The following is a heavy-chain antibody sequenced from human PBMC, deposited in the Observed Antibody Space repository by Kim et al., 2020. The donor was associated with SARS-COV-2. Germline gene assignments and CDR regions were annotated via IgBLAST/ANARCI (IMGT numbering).Heavy chain of an antibody. V-gene: IGHV3-53*01. CDR3: ARDQFFGVRNHEALDI. Sequence: GGSLRLSCAASGFTVSNNYMTWVRQAPGKGLESVSIIYSDGSTYYADSVTGRFTISRDNSKNTLYLQMNSLRAEDTAVYYCARDQFFGVRNHEALDIWGQGTMVTVSS. CDR1: GFTVSNNY. D-gene: IGHD3-3*01. CDR2: IYSDGST. J-gene: IGHJ3*02.